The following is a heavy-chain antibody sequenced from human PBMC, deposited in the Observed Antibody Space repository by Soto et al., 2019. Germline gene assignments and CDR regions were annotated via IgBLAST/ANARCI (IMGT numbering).Heavy chain of an antibody. D-gene: IGHD2-21*02. J-gene: IGHJ4*02. V-gene: IGHV3-48*02. CDR2: ITSSGDSI. CDR3: ARLPKGSMVTS. Sequence: PGGSLRLSCAASGFRFGGHSMNWVRQAPGKGLEWLSYITSSGDSIYYADSVKGRFTVSRDNAKNSLFLHMNSLRDDDTAVYYCARLPKGSMVTSWGQGTLVTVSS. CDR1: GFRFGGHS.